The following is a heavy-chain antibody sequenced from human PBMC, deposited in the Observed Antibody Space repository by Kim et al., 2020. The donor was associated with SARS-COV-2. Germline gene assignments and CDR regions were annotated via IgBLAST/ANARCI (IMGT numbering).Heavy chain of an antibody. D-gene: IGHD2-2*01. Sequence: SETLYLTCTASGGSISGYYWSWIRQPAGKGPEWIGHVYTSGSTQYNPSLRSRVTMSVDASKNQFSLKMSSVTAADTAVYYCARGGASSKYFDLWGRGTLVTVSS. CDR2: VYTSGST. J-gene: IGHJ2*01. V-gene: IGHV4-4*07. CDR3: ARGGASSKYFDL. CDR1: GGSISGYY.